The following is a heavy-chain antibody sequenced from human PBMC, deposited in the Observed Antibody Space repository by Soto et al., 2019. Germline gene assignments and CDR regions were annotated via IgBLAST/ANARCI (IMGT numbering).Heavy chain of an antibody. J-gene: IGHJ4*02. CDR2: IYNSGNS. V-gene: IGHV4-31*03. CDR3: ARSQMATTGPYFDY. D-gene: IGHD1-1*01. Sequence: SETLSLTCTAPGCAISSSSYYWCWIRQHPVRGLGWSGYIYNSGNSFYHPSLKSRLTISLDTSKNQLSLNLRSVTAAATAVYYCARSQMATTGPYFDYWGLGTLVTVSS. CDR1: GCAISSSSYY.